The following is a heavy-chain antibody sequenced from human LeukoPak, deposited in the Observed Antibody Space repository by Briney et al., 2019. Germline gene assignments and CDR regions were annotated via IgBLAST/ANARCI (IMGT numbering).Heavy chain of an antibody. Sequence: PSETLSLTCSVYDVSLSSAYWNWIRQPPGKGLEWIGEINHSGTTTYNPSLKSRVTISVDTSKNQFSLKLSSVTAADTAVYYCARQYRDYYDSSGYYYAFDYWGQGTLVTVSS. CDR2: INHSGTT. J-gene: IGHJ4*02. V-gene: IGHV4-34*01. D-gene: IGHD3-22*01. CDR1: DVSLSSAY. CDR3: ARQYRDYYDSSGYYYAFDY.